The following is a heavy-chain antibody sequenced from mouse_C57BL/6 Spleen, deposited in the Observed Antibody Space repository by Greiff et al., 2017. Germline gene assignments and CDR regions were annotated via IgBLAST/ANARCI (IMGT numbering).Heavy chain of an antibody. CDR3: AKKDGYYDAMDY. D-gene: IGHD2-3*01. V-gene: IGHV2-5*01. J-gene: IGHJ4*01. CDR1: GFSLTSYG. CDR2: IWRGGST. Sequence: VQLQQSGPGLVQPSQSLSITCTVSGFSLTSYGVHWVRQSPGKGLEWLGVIWRGGSTDYNAAFMSRLSITKDNSKSQVFFKMNSLRADDTAIYYCAKKDGYYDAMDYWGQGTSVTVSS.